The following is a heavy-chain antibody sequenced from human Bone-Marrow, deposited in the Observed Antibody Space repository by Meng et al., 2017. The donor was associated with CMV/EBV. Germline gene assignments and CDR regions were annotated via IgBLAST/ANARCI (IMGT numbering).Heavy chain of an antibody. CDR1: GYTFTSYG. CDR3: ARGYDFFGTDY. D-gene: IGHD3-3*01. CDR2: ISAYNGNT. Sequence: LGPSCREVKEPGVSVNVSCKVSGYTFTSYGISWVRQAPGQGLEWMGWISAYNGNTNYAQKLQGRVTMTTDTSTSTAYMELRSLRSDDTAVYYCARGYDFFGTDYWGQGTLVTVSS. V-gene: IGHV1-18*01. J-gene: IGHJ4*02.